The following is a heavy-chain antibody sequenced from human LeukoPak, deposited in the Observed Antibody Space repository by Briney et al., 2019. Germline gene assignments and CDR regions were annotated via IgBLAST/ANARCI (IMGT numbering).Heavy chain of an antibody. CDR1: GYTFTSYG. CDR3: AREPSPIQLWLWDY. Sequence: ASVKVSCKASGYTFTSYGISWVRQAPGQGLEWLGWINAYNGNTNYAQKLQGRVTITTYTSTSTAYMELRSLRSDDTAVYDCAREPSPIQLWLWDYWGQGTLVTVSS. V-gene: IGHV1-18*01. J-gene: IGHJ4*02. D-gene: IGHD5-18*01. CDR2: INAYNGNT.